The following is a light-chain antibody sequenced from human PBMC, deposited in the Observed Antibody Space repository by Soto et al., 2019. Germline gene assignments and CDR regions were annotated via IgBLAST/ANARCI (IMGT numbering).Light chain of an antibody. CDR3: MQALQTRT. V-gene: IGKV2-28*01. J-gene: IGKJ5*01. CDR1: QSLLHSNGYNY. CDR2: LGS. Sequence: DIVMTQSPLSLPITPGEPASISCRSSQSLLHSNGYNYLDWYLQKPGQSPQLLIYLGSNRASGVPDRFSGSGSGTDVTLKSSRLEAEDVGVYYCMQALQTRTFGQGTRLEIK.